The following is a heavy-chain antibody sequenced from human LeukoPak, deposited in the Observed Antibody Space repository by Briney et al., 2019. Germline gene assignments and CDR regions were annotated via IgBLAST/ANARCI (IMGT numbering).Heavy chain of an antibody. J-gene: IGHJ2*01. CDR2: IYYSGST. D-gene: IGHD3-10*01. V-gene: IGHV4-59*01. CDR1: GGSISNYY. Sequence: SETLSLTCTVSGGSISNYYWSWIRQPPGKGLEWIGYIYYSGSTKYNPSLKSRVTISVDTSKNQFSLRLSSVTAADTAVYYCAKVSSGGYWYFDPWGRGTLVTVSS. CDR3: AKVSSGGYWYFDP.